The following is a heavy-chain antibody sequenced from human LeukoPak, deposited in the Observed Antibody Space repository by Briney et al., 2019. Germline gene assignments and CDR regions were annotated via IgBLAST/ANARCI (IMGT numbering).Heavy chain of an antibody. J-gene: IGHJ5*02. CDR3: ARSEEYSGSYPVVDWFDP. CDR1: GYTFSDYY. CDR2: INPNSGGT. Sequence: ASVKVSCKASGYTFSDYYIHWVRQAPGQGLEWMGWINPNSGGTNYAQKFQGRVTMTRDTSISTAYMELSRLRSDDTAVYYCARSEEYSGSYPVVDWFDPWGQGTLVTVSS. V-gene: IGHV1-2*02. D-gene: IGHD1-26*01.